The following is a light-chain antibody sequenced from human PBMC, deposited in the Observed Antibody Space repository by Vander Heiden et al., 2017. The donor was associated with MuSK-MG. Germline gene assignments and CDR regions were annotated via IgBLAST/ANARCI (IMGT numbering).Light chain of an antibody. CDR2: EDN. CDR3: QSYDNNNVV. J-gene: IGLJ2*01. Sequence: FMLTQPHSVSESPGKTVTISCTRSSGSIASNHVQWYQQRPGSSPTTVIFEDNQRPSGVPDRFSGSIDSSSNSASLTISGLKTEDEADYYCQSYDNNNVVFGGGTKLTVL. V-gene: IGLV6-57*01. CDR1: SGSIASNH.